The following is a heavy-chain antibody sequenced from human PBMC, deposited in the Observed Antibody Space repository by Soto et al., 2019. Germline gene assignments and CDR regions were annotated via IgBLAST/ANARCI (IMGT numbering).Heavy chain of an antibody. V-gene: IGHV3-23*01. CDR1: GFICSSYD. J-gene: IGHJ3*02. D-gene: IGHD2-8*02. CDR2: ILVGGST. CDR3: AKATATGGGAFDI. Sequence: GGSLRLSCAASGFICSSYDMSWVRQAPGKGLEWVSTILVGGSTHYEDSVKGRFTISRDRSKNTLYLQMNSLTAGDTAVYYCAKATATGGGAFDICGQGTMVTVSS.